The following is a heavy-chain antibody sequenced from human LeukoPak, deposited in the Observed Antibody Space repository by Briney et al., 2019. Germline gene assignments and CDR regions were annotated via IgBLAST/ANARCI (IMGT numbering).Heavy chain of an antibody. J-gene: IGHJ5*02. CDR3: ARDPVGFDNWFDP. CDR1: GGTFSSYA. Sequence: GASVKVSCKASGGTFSSYAISWVRQAPGQGLEWMGIINPSGGSTSYAQKFQGRVTMTRDTSTSTVYMELSSLRSEDTAVYYCARDPVGFDNWFDPWGQGTLVTVSS. D-gene: IGHD3-10*01. CDR2: INPSGGST. V-gene: IGHV1-46*01.